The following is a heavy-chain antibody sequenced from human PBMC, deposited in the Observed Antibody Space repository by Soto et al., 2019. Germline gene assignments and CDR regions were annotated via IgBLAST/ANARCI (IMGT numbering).Heavy chain of an antibody. CDR1: GGSINNGNS. CDR2: IYYSGRT. V-gene: IGHV4-4*02. D-gene: IGHD2-15*01. J-gene: IGHJ6*02. CDR3: AASYCSGGRCSAYAMDI. Sequence: SETLSLTCTVSGGSINNGNSWSWVRQSPGRGLEWIGEIYYSGRTQYNPSLKSRISISVDNPKNQISLKLTSVTAADTAKYYCAASYCSGGRCSAYAMDIWGQGTTVTVSS.